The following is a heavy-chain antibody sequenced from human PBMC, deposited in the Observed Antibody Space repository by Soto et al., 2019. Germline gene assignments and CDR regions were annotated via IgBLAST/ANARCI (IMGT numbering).Heavy chain of an antibody. D-gene: IGHD5-12*01. V-gene: IGHV3-11*06. Sequence: QVQLVESGGGLVKPGGSLRLSCAASGFTFSDYYMSWIRQAPGEGLEWVSYISSSSSYINYADSVKNRFTISRDNAKNQQYLQMNSRRADDTAVYYWATPCDLRDGYTLGWYFDLWGRGTLVTVSS. CDR1: GFTFSDYY. CDR3: ATPCDLRDGYTLGWYFDL. CDR2: ISSSSSYI. J-gene: IGHJ2*01.